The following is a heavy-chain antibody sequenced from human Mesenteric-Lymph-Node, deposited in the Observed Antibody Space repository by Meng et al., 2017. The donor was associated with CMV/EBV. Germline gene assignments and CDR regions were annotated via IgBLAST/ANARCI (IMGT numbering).Heavy chain of an antibody. CDR3: ARVTGDYESGSYHLFDY. CDR2: IYYSGST. J-gene: IGHJ4*02. V-gene: IGHV4-31*02. D-gene: IGHD1-26*01. CDR1: SNSSGGYY. Sequence: SNSSGGYYWSWIRQHPGKGLEWIGYIYYSGSTYYNPSLKSRVTISVDTSKNQFSLKLSSVTAADTAVYYCARVTGDYESGSYHLFDYWGQGTLVTVSS.